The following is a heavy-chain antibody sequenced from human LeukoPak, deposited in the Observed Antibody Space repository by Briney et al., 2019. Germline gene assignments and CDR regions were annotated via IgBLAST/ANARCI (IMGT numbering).Heavy chain of an antibody. CDR3: ARELRGVTAYDAFDI. CDR1: GGSISSSSYC. V-gene: IGHV4-39*07. D-gene: IGHD3-10*01. J-gene: IGHJ3*02. Sequence: SETLSFTCTVSGGSISSSSYCWGWIRQPPGKGLEWIGSINYGGSTYYNPSLKSRVTISVDTSKNQFSLNLSSVTAADTAVYYCARELRGVTAYDAFDIWGQGTMVTVSS. CDR2: INYGGST.